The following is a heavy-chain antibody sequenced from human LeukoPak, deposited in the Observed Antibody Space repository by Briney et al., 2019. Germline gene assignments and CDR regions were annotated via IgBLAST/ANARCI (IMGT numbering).Heavy chain of an antibody. D-gene: IGHD5-18*01. J-gene: IGHJ3*02. Sequence: GGSPRLSCAASGFTFSSYAMSWVRQAPGKGLEWVSAISGSGGSTYYADSVKGRFTISRDNSKNTLYLQMNSLRAEDTAVYYCAKAQKQLWFSELAFDIWGQGTMVTVSS. CDR2: ISGSGGST. CDR3: AKAQKQLWFSELAFDI. CDR1: GFTFSSYA. V-gene: IGHV3-23*01.